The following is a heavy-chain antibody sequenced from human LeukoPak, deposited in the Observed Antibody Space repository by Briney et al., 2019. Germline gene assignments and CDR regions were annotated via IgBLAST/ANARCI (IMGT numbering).Heavy chain of an antibody. J-gene: IGHJ4*02. V-gene: IGHV3-66*01. CDR3: TRDSHPYYFDY. Sequence: GGSLRLSCAASGFTVSSNYMSWVRQAPGKGLEWVSVIYIDGSTNYADSVKGRFTISRDNSKNTLYLQMNSLRAEDTAVYYCTRDSHPYYFDYWGQGTLVTVSS. CDR1: GFTVSSNY. CDR2: IYIDGST.